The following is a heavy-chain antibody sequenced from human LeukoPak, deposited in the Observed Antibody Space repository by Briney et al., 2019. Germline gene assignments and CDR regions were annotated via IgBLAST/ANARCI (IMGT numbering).Heavy chain of an antibody. J-gene: IGHJ4*02. V-gene: IGHV3-21*01. D-gene: IGHD2-15*01. CDR2: ISSSSYI. CDR3: ARGQGYSFDY. CDR1: GFTFSSYS. Sequence: GGSLRLSCAASGFTFSSYSMNWVRQAPGKGLEWVSSISSSSYIYYADSVKGRFTISRDNSKNTLSLQMNSPRADDTAVYYCARGQGYSFDYWGQGTLVTVSP.